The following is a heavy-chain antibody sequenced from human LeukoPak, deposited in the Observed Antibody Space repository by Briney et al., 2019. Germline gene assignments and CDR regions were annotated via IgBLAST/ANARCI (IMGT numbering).Heavy chain of an antibody. Sequence: GASLRLSCAASGFTVSSNYMRWVRQAPGKGLEWVSVIYSGGSTYYADSVKGRFTISRDNSKNTLYLQMNRLTAEDTAVYYCARGTRDSITIFDWGQGTLVTVSS. V-gene: IGHV3-66*02. CDR3: ARGTRDSITIFD. CDR2: IYSGGST. D-gene: IGHD3-3*01. CDR1: GFTVSSNY. J-gene: IGHJ4*02.